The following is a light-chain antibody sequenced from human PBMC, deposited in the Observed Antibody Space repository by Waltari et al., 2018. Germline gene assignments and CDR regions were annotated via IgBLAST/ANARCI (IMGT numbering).Light chain of an antibody. J-gene: IGLJ2*01. CDR1: SGDIGGYDF. V-gene: IGLV2-14*03. CDR3: SSYSDSSTPVL. Sequence: QSALTQPASVSGSPGQSIAISCTGRSGDIGGYDFVSWYQQHPGEAPKLIIYDVFNRPSGISGRFSGSKSGNTASLTISGLQTDDEANYYCSSYSDSSTPVLFGGGTTVTVL. CDR2: DVF.